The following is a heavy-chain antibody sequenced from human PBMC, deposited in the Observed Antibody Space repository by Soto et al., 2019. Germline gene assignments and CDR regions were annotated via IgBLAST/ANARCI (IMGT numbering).Heavy chain of an antibody. CDR3: ARVLSSDILTGYPQYFDY. Sequence: GGSLRLSCAASGFTYSGYAMHWVRQAPGQGLGCVAVLSYDGINKYYADSVKVRFAISRDNSNNTLYLQMNSLRAEDTAVYYCARVLSSDILTGYPQYFDYWGQGTRVTVSS. CDR1: GFTYSGYA. CDR2: LSYDGINK. D-gene: IGHD3-9*01. J-gene: IGHJ4*02. V-gene: IGHV3-30*09.